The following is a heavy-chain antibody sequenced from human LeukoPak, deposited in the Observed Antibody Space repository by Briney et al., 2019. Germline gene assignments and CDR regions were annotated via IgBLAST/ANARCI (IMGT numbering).Heavy chain of an antibody. V-gene: IGHV3-30-3*01. D-gene: IGHD1-26*01. Sequence: PGRSLRLSCAAPGFTFSSYAMHWVRQAPGKGLEWVAVISYDGSNKYYADSVKGRFTISRDNSKNTLYLQMNSLRAEDTAVYYCARDAEWELPADYWGQGNLVTVSS. CDR3: ARDAEWELPADY. CDR1: GFTFSSYA. J-gene: IGHJ4*02. CDR2: ISYDGSNK.